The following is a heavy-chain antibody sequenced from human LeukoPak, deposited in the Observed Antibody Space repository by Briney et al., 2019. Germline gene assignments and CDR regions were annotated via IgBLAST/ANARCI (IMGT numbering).Heavy chain of an antibody. V-gene: IGHV3-20*04. Sequence: GGSLRLSCAASGFTFDDNGMSWGRQAQRQGLGRVSGVNWNGGGTSYADSAKGRFTFSRVDTTKSLHLQMSSLGAADTPLFYFARYSGENLYTSSFAYWGQGALVTVSS. CDR3: ARYSGENLYTSSFAY. CDR1: GFTFDDNG. CDR2: VNWNGGGT. J-gene: IGHJ4*02. D-gene: IGHD2-15*01.